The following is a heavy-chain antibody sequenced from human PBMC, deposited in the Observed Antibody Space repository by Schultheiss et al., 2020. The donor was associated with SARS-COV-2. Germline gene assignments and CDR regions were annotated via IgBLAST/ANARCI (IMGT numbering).Heavy chain of an antibody. Sequence: SETLSLTCTVSGGSISSYYWSWIRQPAGKGLEWIGRIYTSGSTNYNPSLKSRVTMSVDTSKNQFSLKLSSVTAADTAVYYCATLPNWNYEEGYAFDIWGQGTMVNV. CDR3: ATLPNWNYEEGYAFDI. CDR2: IYTSGST. D-gene: IGHD1-7*01. J-gene: IGHJ3*02. CDR1: GGSISSYY. V-gene: IGHV4-4*07.